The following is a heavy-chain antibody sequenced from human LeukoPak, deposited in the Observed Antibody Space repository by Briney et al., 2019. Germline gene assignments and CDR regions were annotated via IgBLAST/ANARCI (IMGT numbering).Heavy chain of an antibody. CDR1: GGSISSYY. CDR2: IYYSGST. V-gene: IGHV4-59*01. D-gene: IGHD2-2*01. Sequence: SETLSLTCAVSGGSISSYYWSWIRQPPGKGLEWIGYIYYSGSTNYNPSLKSRVTISVDTSKNQFSLKLRSVTAADTAVYYCARDEKYPYYFHYWGQGTLVTVSS. J-gene: IGHJ4*02. CDR3: ARDEKYPYYFHY.